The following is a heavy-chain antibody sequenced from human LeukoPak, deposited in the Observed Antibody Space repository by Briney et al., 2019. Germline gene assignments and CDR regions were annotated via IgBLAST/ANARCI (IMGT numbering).Heavy chain of an antibody. CDR3: ARDPFHDFSSSQDV. CDR1: GGSINSYY. CDR2: IYYSGPT. Sequence: SETLSLTCTVSGGSINSYYWSWIRQPPGKGLEWIGHIYYSGPTNYNPSLKRRVTMSVDTSKMQVSLTLRSVTPADTAVYYCARDPFHDFSSSQDVWGKGTTVTVSA. J-gene: IGHJ6*04. V-gene: IGHV4-59*01. D-gene: IGHD3-3*01.